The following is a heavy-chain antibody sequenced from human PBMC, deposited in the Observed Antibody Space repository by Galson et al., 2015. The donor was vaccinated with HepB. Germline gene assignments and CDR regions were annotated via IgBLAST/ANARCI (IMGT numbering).Heavy chain of an antibody. V-gene: IGHV3-23*01. J-gene: IGHJ4*02. CDR1: GFIFSNFA. D-gene: IGHD3-22*01. Sequence: SLRLSCAASGFIFSNFAMTWVRQAPGKGLEWVSVIIGSGDIKYHAESVKGRFTISRNNPKNTLFLQMKSLRAEDTAVYYCARGPFDGSGYNTGSFDFWGQGTLVTVSS. CDR3: ARGPFDGSGYNTGSFDF. CDR2: IIGSGDIK.